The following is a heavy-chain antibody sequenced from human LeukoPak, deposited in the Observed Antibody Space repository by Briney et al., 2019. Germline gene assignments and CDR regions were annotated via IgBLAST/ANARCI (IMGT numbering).Heavy chain of an antibody. CDR2: FDPEDGET. CDR3: ATVGDGSGSYDAFDI. D-gene: IGHD3-10*01. J-gene: IGHJ3*02. Sequence: ASVRVSCKVSGYTLTELSMHWVRQAPGKGLEWMGGFDPEDGETIYAQKFQGRVTMTEDTSTDTAYMELSSLRSEDTAVYYCATVGDGSGSYDAFDIWGQGTMVTVSS. CDR1: GYTLTELS. V-gene: IGHV1-24*01.